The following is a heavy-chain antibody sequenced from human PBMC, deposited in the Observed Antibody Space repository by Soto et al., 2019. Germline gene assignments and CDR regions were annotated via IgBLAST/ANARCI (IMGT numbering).Heavy chain of an antibody. D-gene: IGHD2-21*02. Sequence: GGSLRLSCAASGFTFSSYWMHWVRQAPGKGLVWVSRINSDGSSTSYADSVKGRFTISRDNAKNTLYLQMNSLRAEDTAVYYCASLYCGGDCYPYYYYYGIDVWGQGTTVTVSS. V-gene: IGHV3-74*01. J-gene: IGHJ6*02. CDR3: ASLYCGGDCYPYYYYYGIDV. CDR1: GFTFSSYW. CDR2: INSDGSST.